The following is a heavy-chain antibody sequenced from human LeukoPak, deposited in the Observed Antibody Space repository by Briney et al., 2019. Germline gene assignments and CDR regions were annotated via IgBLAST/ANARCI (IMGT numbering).Heavy chain of an antibody. J-gene: IGHJ5*02. Sequence: SETLSLTCTVSGGSISSGGYFWSWIRQHPGKGLEWIGYIYYSGSTYYNPSLKSRLTISVDTSKIQFSLKLSSVTAADTAVYYCAREVFWRGLVPWGQGTLVTVSS. D-gene: IGHD3-3*01. CDR3: AREVFWRGLVP. CDR2: IYYSGST. V-gene: IGHV4-31*03. CDR1: GGSISSGGYF.